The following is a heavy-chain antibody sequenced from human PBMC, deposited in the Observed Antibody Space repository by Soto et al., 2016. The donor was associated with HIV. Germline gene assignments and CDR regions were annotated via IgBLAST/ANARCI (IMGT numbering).Heavy chain of an antibody. CDR1: GFTFSGSA. V-gene: IGHV3-73*01. D-gene: IGHD3-22*01. Sequence: EVQVVESGGGLVQPGGSLKVSCEASGFTFSGSAVHWVRQAPGKGLEWVGRIRSRGNNYATAFAASVRGRFAISGDDSKNTASLQMNGLTPEDTATYYSSIEGDYFDESGNYWGQGTLVTVSS. CDR3: SIEGDYFDESGNY. J-gene: IGHJ4*02. CDR2: IRSRGNNYAT.